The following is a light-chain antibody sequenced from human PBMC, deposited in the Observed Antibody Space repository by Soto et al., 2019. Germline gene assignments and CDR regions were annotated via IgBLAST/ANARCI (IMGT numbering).Light chain of an antibody. CDR2: KAS. CDR3: QQYNSYSWT. J-gene: IGKJ1*01. V-gene: IGKV1-5*03. CDR1: QSISSW. Sequence: DIQMTQSPSTLSASVGDRVTITCRASQSISSWLAWYQQKPGKAPKLLIYKASSLESGGPSRFSGSGSGTELTLTISSLQPDDFATYYCQQYNSYSWTFGQGTKVEIK.